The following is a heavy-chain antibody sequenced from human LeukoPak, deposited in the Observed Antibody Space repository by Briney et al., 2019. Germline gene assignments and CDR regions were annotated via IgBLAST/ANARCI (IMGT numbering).Heavy chain of an antibody. CDR2: ISNDATKK. Sequence: GGSLRLSCAASGFTFSTYAMHWVRQAPGKGLEWVAVISNDATKKYYADSVKGRFTISRDNSKNTLYLQMNSLRAEDTAVYYCAKGTKFDPWGQGTLVTVSS. CDR1: GFTFSTYA. V-gene: IGHV3-30*18. CDR3: AKGTKFDP. D-gene: IGHD3-3*01. J-gene: IGHJ5*02.